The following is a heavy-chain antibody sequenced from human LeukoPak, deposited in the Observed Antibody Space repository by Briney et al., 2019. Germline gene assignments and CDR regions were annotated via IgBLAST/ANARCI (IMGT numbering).Heavy chain of an antibody. Sequence: GESLKISCKGSGYIFTNYWIGWVRQMPGKGLEWMGIIYPGDSDTRYSPSFQGQVTISADKSISTAYLQWSSLKASDSAMYYCARWESRRWSWAADYWGQGTLVTVTS. CDR3: ARWESRRWSWAADY. D-gene: IGHD6-19*01. J-gene: IGHJ4*02. CDR2: IYPGDSDT. CDR1: GYIFTNYW. V-gene: IGHV5-51*01.